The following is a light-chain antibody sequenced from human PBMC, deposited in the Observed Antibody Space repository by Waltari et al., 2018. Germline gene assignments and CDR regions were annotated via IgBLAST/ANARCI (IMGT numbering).Light chain of an antibody. Sequence: WYPQRPRKGPKVIIFEGTQRPSGVSDRFSGSKSGNTASLTISGLQAEDEAEYYCCSYAISSTWVFGGGTKLTVL. CDR2: EGT. J-gene: IGLJ3*02. CDR3: CSYAISSTWV. V-gene: IGLV2-23*01.